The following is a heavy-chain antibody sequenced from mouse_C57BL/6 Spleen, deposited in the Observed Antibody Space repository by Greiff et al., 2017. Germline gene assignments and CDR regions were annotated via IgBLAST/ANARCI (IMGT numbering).Heavy chain of an antibody. Sequence: EVKLMESGGGLVRPGGSLKLSCAASGFTFSDYGMHWVRQAPEKGLEWVAYISSGSSTIYYADTVKGRFTISRDNAKNTLFLQMTSLRSEDTAMYYCAQELGHYFDYWGQGTTLTVSS. V-gene: IGHV5-17*01. CDR2: ISSGSSTI. D-gene: IGHD4-1*01. CDR3: AQELGHYFDY. CDR1: GFTFSDYG. J-gene: IGHJ2*01.